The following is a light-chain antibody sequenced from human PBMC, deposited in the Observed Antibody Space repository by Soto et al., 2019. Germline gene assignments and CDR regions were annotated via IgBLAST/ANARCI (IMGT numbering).Light chain of an antibody. J-gene: IGKJ2*01. CDR3: QQYNSYSHMYT. Sequence: DIQMTQSPSTLSASVGDRVTITCRASQSISSWLAWYQQKLGKSPKLLIYDASSLESGVPSRFSRSGSGTEFTLTISSLQPDDFATYFCQQYNSYSHMYTFGQGTKLEIK. V-gene: IGKV1-5*01. CDR2: DAS. CDR1: QSISSW.